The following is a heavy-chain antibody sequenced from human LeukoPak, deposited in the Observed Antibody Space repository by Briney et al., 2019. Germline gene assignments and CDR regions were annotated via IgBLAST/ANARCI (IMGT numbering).Heavy chain of an antibody. CDR3: ARGYYGDSFYFDY. CDR1: GFTFSSYA. J-gene: IGHJ4*02. D-gene: IGHD4-17*01. CDR2: ISGSGGST. V-gene: IGHV3-23*01. Sequence: GGSLRLSCAASGFTFSSYAMSWVRQAPGKGLEWVSAISGSGGSTYYADSVKGRFTISRDNSKNTLYLQMNSLRAEDTAVYYCARGYYGDSFYFDYWGQGTLVTVSS.